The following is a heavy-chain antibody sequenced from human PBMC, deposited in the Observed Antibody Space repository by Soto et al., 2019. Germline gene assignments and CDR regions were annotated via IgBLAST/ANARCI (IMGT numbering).Heavy chain of an antibody. Sequence: ASVKVSCKASGYTFTSYGISWVRQAPGQGLEWMGWISAYNGNTNYAQKLQGRVTMTTGTSTSTAYMELRSLRSDDTAVYYCARAVGCYSGCWFDPWGQGTLVTVSS. CDR1: GYTFTSYG. D-gene: IGHD2-15*01. V-gene: IGHV1-18*04. J-gene: IGHJ5*02. CDR3: ARAVGCYSGCWFDP. CDR2: ISAYNGNT.